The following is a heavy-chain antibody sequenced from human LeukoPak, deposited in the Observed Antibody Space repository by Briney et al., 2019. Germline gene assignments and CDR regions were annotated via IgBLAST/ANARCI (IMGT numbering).Heavy chain of an antibody. D-gene: IGHD4-17*01. CDR3: ANYGDYFDY. CDR2: ISYDGSNK. CDR1: GFTFSSYA. V-gene: IGHV3-30-3*01. Sequence: PGGSLRLSCAASGFTFSSYAMSWVRQAPGKGLEWVAVISYDGSNKYYADSVKGRFTISRDNPKNTLYLQMNSLRAEDTAVYYCANYGDYFDYWGQGTLVTVSS. J-gene: IGHJ4*02.